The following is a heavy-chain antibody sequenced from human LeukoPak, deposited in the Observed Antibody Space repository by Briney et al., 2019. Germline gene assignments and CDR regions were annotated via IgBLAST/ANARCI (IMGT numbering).Heavy chain of an antibody. CDR1: GFTFITYG. D-gene: IGHD1-26*01. CDR2: IWFDGDIK. CDR3: ARGSGNYYNWFDP. J-gene: IGHJ5*02. Sequence: PGGSLRLSCAASGFTFITYGMHWVRQAPGKGPEWVAVIWFDGDIKYYADSVKGRFTISRDNSKNTLYLQMNSLRAEDTAVYYCARGSGNYYNWFDPWGQGTQVTVSS. V-gene: IGHV3-33*01.